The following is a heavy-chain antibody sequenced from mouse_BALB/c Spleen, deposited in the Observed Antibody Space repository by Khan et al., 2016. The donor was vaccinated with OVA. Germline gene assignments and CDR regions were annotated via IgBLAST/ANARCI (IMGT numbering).Heavy chain of an antibody. V-gene: IGHV2-2*01. CDR2: IRSAGKT. Sequence: QVQLQQSGPGLVRPSQTPSITCTVSGFSLTTYGVHWVRQSPGKGLEWLGVIRSAGKTDYNAAFISRLSITKDNSKSQVFFKMNSLQADDTAMYYCARNSYMYDFTYWGQGTLVTVSA. CDR3: ARNSYMYDFTY. J-gene: IGHJ3*01. D-gene: IGHD2-14*01. CDR1: GFSLTTYG.